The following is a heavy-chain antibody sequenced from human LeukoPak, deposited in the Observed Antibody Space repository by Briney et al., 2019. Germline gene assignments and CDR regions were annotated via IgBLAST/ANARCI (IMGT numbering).Heavy chain of an antibody. J-gene: IGHJ4*02. CDR2: ISYDGSNK. V-gene: IGHV3-30-3*01. Sequence: AGRSLRLSCAASGFTFSSYAMHWVRQAPGKGLEWVAVISYDGSNKYYADSVKGRFTISRDNSKNTLYLQMNSLRAEDTAVYYCARDPGGQYFDYWGQGTLVTVSS. CDR1: GFTFSSYA. D-gene: IGHD1-26*01. CDR3: ARDPGGQYFDY.